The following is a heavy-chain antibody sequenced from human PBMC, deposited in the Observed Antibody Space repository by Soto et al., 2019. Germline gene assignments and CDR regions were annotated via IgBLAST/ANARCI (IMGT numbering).Heavy chain of an antibody. CDR1: GYTFTSYG. Sequence: QVPLVQSGAEVKKPGASVKVSCKASGYTFTSYGISWVRQAPGQGLEWMGWISAYNGNTNYAQKLQGRVTMTTDTSTSTAYMELRSLRSDDTAVYYCARGYCTNGVCYHYYYYGMDVWGQGTTVTVSS. J-gene: IGHJ6*02. D-gene: IGHD2-8*01. CDR2: ISAYNGNT. V-gene: IGHV1-18*01. CDR3: ARGYCTNGVCYHYYYYGMDV.